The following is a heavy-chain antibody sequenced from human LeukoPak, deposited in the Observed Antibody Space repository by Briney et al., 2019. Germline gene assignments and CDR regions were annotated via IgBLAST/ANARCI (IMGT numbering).Heavy chain of an antibody. CDR2: IYSGGST. V-gene: IGHV3-53*01. CDR3: AKDVGYDILTGYYSYASDY. CDR1: GFTVSSNY. Sequence: GGSLRLSCAASGFTVSSNYMSWVRQAPGKGLEWVSVIYSGGSTYYADSVKGRFTISRDNSKNTLYLQMNSLRAEDTAVYYCAKDVGYDILTGYYSYASDYWGQGTLVTVSS. J-gene: IGHJ4*02. D-gene: IGHD3-9*01.